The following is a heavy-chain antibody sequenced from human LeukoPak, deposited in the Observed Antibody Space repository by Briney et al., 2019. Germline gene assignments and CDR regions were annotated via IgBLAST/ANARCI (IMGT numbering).Heavy chain of an antibody. D-gene: IGHD3-3*01. CDR3: ARHYDFWSGYLYYFDY. CDR2: IYYSGST. Sequence: SETLSLTCTVSGGPISSYYWSWIRQPPGKGLEWIGYIYYSGSTNYNPSLKSRVTISVDTSKNQFSLKLSSVTAADAAVYYCARHYDFWSGYLYYFDYWGQGTLVTVSS. J-gene: IGHJ4*02. CDR1: GGPISSYY. V-gene: IGHV4-59*08.